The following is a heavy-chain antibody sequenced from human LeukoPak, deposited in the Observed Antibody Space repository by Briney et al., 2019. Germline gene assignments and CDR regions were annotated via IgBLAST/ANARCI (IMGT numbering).Heavy chain of an antibody. Sequence: SGPALAKPTQTLTLTCTFSGFSLSTSGMRVSWIRQPPGKALEWLARIDWDDDKFYSTSLKTRLTISKDTSRNQVVLTMTNMDPVDTATYYCARMGSTWYHDYWGQGTLVTVSS. CDR2: IDWDDDK. D-gene: IGHD6-13*01. J-gene: IGHJ4*02. V-gene: IGHV2-70*04. CDR1: GFSLSTSGMR. CDR3: ARMGSTWYHDY.